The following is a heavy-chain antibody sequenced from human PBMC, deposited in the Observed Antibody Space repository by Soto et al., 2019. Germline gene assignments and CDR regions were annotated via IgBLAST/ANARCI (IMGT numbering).Heavy chain of an antibody. D-gene: IGHD2-15*01. V-gene: IGHV3-74*03. J-gene: IGHJ4*02. CDR3: AREGYWSLDY. CDR2: MNGDGSIT. CDR1: GFTLSSKW. Sequence: EVQLVESGGGLFQPGGSLRLSCAASGFTLSSKWMHWVRQTPGKGLVWVSRMNGDGSITQYADSAKGRFTISRENSKNTLYLQMDSLRAEDTAVYYCAREGYWSLDYWGQGTLVTVSS.